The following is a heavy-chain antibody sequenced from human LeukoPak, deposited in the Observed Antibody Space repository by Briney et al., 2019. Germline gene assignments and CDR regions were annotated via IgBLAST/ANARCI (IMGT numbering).Heavy chain of an antibody. J-gene: IGHJ4*02. CDR2: IWYDGSNK. CDR3: AKARYSSSWYYFDY. CDR1: GFTFCSYG. Sequence: GGSLRLSCAASGFTFCSYGMHWVRQAPGKGLEWVAVIWYDGSNKYYADSVKGRFTISRDNSKNTLYLQMNSLRAEDTAVYYCAKARYSSSWYYFDYWGQGTLVTVSS. D-gene: IGHD6-13*01. V-gene: IGHV3-33*06.